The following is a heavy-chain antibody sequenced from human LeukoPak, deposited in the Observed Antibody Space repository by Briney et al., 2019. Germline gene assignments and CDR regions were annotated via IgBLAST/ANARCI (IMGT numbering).Heavy chain of an antibody. D-gene: IGHD1-26*01. Sequence: PSQTLSLTCAVSGGSISSGGYSWSWIRQPPGKGLEWIGYIYHSGSPYYNPSLKSRVTISVDRSKNQFSLKLSSVTAADTAVYYCATSKVGAALDAFDIWGQGTMVTVSS. CDR1: GGSISSGGYS. CDR2: IYHSGSP. V-gene: IGHV4-30-2*01. CDR3: ATSKVGAALDAFDI. J-gene: IGHJ3*02.